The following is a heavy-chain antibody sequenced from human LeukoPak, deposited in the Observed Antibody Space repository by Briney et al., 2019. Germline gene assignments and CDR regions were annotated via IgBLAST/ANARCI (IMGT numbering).Heavy chain of an antibody. CDR1: GGSFSGDY. V-gene: IGHV4-34*01. CDR2: INHSGST. CDR3: ARAGYGDYGGWFDP. J-gene: IGHJ5*02. Sequence: ETLSLTCAVYGGSFSGDYWSWIRQPPGKGLEWIGEINHSGSTNYNPSLKSRVTISVDTSKNQFSLKLSSVTAADTAVYYCARAGYGDYGGWFDPWGQGTLVTVSS. D-gene: IGHD4-17*01.